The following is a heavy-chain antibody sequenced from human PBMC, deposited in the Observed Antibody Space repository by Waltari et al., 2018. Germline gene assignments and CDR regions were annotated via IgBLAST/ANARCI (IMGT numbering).Heavy chain of an antibody. Sequence: QLHLQESGPGLVKPSEPLSLTCSVSGGSITINRHHWAWIRPPPGKGLEWTATVSYRGATYNNPSLKSRVTISVDTSKNQFSLKLSSVTAADTALYYCATYIGASIGTAAFDVWGQGTMVTVSS. CDR2: VSYRGAT. J-gene: IGHJ3*01. CDR1: GGSITINRHH. V-gene: IGHV4-39*01. CDR3: ATYIGASIGTAAFDV. D-gene: IGHD3-16*01.